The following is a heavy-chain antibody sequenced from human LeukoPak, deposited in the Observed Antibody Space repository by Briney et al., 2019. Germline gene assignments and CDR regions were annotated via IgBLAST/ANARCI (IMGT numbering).Heavy chain of an antibody. D-gene: IGHD6-19*01. CDR3: ARLTSGWYPYAFDI. CDR1: GGSISSHY. J-gene: IGHJ3*02. CDR2: IHTSGST. Sequence: SETLSLTCTVSGGSISSHYWSWIRQPAGEGLEWIGRIHTSGSTNYNPSLKSRVTTSVDTSKNQFSLNLISVTAADTAVYYCARLTSGWYPYAFDIWGQGTMVTVSS. V-gene: IGHV4-4*07.